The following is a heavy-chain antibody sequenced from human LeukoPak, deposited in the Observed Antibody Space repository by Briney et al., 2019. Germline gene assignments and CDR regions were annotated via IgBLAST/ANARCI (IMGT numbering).Heavy chain of an antibody. V-gene: IGHV1-2*06. CDR2: IDPNVDDR. CDR3: ARDAAVVGQGSEY. D-gene: IGHD6-19*01. J-gene: IGHJ4*02. CDR1: GYTFSGYW. Sequence: GASAKVSCKASGYTFSGYWIHWVRQAPGQGLEWMGRIDPNVDDRKYAQKFQGRVTMTRDTSTNTAYMELSSLRSDDTAMYYCARDAAVVGQGSEYWGQGTLVTVSS.